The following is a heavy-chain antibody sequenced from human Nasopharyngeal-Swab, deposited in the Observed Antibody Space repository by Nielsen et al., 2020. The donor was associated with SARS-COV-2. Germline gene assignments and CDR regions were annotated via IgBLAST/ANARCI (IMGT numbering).Heavy chain of an antibody. CDR1: GFTFSSYS. D-gene: IGHD3-22*01. V-gene: IGHV3-21*01. CDR3: ARTGPGYYDSSGYYGRNFDY. Sequence: GESLKISCAASGFTFSSYSMNWVRQAPGKGLEWVSSISSSSSYIYYADSVKGRFTISRDNAKNSLYLQMNSLSAEDTAVYYCARTGPGYYDSSGYYGRNFDYWGQGTLVTVSS. J-gene: IGHJ4*02. CDR2: ISSSSSYI.